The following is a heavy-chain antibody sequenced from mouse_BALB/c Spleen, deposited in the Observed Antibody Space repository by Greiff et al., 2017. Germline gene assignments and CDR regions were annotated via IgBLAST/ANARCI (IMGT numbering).Heavy chain of an antibody. J-gene: IGHJ3*01. Sequence: EVQLQQSGAELVKPGASVKLSCTASGFNIKDTYMHWVKQRPEQGLEWIGRIDPANGNTKYDPKFQGKATITADTSSNTAYLQLSSLTSEDTAVYYCARWDYRYDWFAYWGQGTLVTVSA. CDR2: IDPANGNT. D-gene: IGHD2-14*01. V-gene: IGHV14-3*02. CDR3: ARWDYRYDWFAY. CDR1: GFNIKDTY.